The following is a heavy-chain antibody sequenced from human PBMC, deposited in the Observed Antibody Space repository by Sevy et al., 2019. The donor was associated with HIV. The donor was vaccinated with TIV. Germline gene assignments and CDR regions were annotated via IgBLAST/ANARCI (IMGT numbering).Heavy chain of an antibody. Sequence: GGSLRLSCAASGFAFYEYSMSWIRQAPGKGLEWVATPSFGCGKINYADSVKGRFTISRDNSKNSFYLQMDNLRVEDTALYYCAREGCSRPHDYWGQGTRVTVSS. D-gene: IGHD2-8*01. CDR2: PSFGCGKI. J-gene: IGHJ4*02. CDR1: GFAFYEYS. V-gene: IGHV3-23*01. CDR3: AREGCSRPHDY.